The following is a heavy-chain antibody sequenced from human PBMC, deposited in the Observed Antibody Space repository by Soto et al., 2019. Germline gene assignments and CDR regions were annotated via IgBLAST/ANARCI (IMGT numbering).Heavy chain of an antibody. Sequence: GGSLRLSCAASGFTFSSYGMHWVRQAPGKGLECVPAISSNGGSTYYANSVKGRFTISRDNSKNTLYLQMNSLRAEDTAVYYCAKGPNYYGSGSYSPLSDYWGQGTLVTVSS. V-gene: IGHV3-64*01. D-gene: IGHD3-10*01. CDR2: ISSNGGST. CDR3: AKGPNYYGSGSYSPLSDY. J-gene: IGHJ4*02. CDR1: GFTFSSYG.